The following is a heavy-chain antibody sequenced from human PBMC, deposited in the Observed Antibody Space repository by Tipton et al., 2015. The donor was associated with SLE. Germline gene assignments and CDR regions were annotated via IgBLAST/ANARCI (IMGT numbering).Heavy chain of an antibody. CDR1: GGSISSSSHY. D-gene: IGHD6-19*01. Sequence: TLSLTCTVSGGSISSSSHYWGWIRQPPGKGLEWIGSIYYSGSTYYNPSLKSRVTISVDTSKNQFSLKLSSVTAADTAVYYCARGNSSGWYRGAFDIWGQGTMVTVSS. V-gene: IGHV4-39*01. J-gene: IGHJ3*02. CDR3: ARGNSSGWYRGAFDI. CDR2: IYYSGST.